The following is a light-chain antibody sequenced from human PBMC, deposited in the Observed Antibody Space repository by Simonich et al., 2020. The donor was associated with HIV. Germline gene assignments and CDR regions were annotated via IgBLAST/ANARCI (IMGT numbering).Light chain of an antibody. CDR3: QQYHSSPCT. CDR2: EVS. V-gene: IGKV2D-29*02. J-gene: IGKJ3*01. Sequence: DIVMTQTQLSLSVTPGQPASISCKSSQSLLHSDGKTYLYWYLQKPGQSPHLVIYEVSNRFSGVPDRFSGSGSGTDFTLTISSLQAEDVAVYYCQQYHSSPCTFGPGTKVDIK. CDR1: QSLLHSDGKTY.